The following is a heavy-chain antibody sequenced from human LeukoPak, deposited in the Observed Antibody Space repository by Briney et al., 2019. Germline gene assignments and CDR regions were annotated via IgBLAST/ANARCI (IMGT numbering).Heavy chain of an antibody. V-gene: IGHV1-2*06. Sequence: ASVKVSCKASGYTFTSYGISWVRQAPGQGLEWMGRINPNSGGTNYAQKFQGRVTMTRDTSISTAYMELSRLRSDDTAVYYCGREQQLKGLFFDYWGQGTLVTVSS. CDR3: GREQQLKGLFFDY. CDR1: GYTFTSYG. CDR2: INPNSGGT. D-gene: IGHD6-13*01. J-gene: IGHJ4*02.